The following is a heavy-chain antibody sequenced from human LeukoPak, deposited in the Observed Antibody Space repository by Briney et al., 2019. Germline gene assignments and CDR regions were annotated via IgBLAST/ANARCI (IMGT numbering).Heavy chain of an antibody. CDR3: ARDGQRWPIYY. CDR2: ISSNGSII. J-gene: IGHJ4*02. Sequence: PGGSLRLSCAASGFTFSSYEMIWVRQAPGKGLEWVSYISSNGSIIYYADSLKGRFTISRDNAKNSLYLQMSSLRVEDTAVYYCARDGQRWPIYYWGQGTLVTVSS. D-gene: IGHD6-19*01. V-gene: IGHV3-48*03. CDR1: GFTFSSYE.